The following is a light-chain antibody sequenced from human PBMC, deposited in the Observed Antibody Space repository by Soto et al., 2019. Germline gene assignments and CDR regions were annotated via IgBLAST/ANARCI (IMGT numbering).Light chain of an antibody. J-gene: IGKJ1*01. CDR2: AAY. V-gene: IGKV3-20*01. CDR3: QHYGSSRWT. Sequence: IVLTQSPGTLSLSPGERATLSCRASRTVDSNFLAWYQQKPGQAPRLLIYAAYIRATGIPDRFSGSGSGTDFTLTITRLEPGDFAVYFCQHYGSSRWTFGQGTNVEIK. CDR1: RTVDSNF.